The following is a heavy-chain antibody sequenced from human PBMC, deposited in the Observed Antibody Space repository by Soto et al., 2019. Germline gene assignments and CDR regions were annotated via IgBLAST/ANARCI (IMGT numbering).Heavy chain of an antibody. J-gene: IGHJ6*02. CDR3: ARGHSTDCSNGVCSFFYNHDMDV. CDR2: INPKSGGT. CDR1: GYSFTDYH. V-gene: IGHV1-2*04. Sequence: ASLKVSCKASGYSFTDYHIHWVRQAPGQGLEWLGRINPKSGGTSTAQKFQGWVTMTRDRSISTVYMELTRLRSDDTAVYFCARGHSTDCSNGVCSFFYNHDMDVCGQGTTVTVSS. D-gene: IGHD2-8*01.